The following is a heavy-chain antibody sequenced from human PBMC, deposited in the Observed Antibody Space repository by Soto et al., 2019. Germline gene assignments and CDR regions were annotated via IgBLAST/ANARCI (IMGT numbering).Heavy chain of an antibody. CDR1: DDSSSSYK. CDR2: IDSNGGT. V-gene: IGHV4-59*08. Sequence: QVQLQESGPGLVKPSETLSLTCTVSDDSSSSYKWSWIRQPPGRRLEWIGYIDSNGGTSYNPSLQGRFTISIDTSTKQFSLKLSSVTAADTAVYYCVRQGFGRLHGLVDVWGQGTTVTVSS. D-gene: IGHD3-10*01. CDR3: VRQGFGRLHGLVDV. J-gene: IGHJ6*02.